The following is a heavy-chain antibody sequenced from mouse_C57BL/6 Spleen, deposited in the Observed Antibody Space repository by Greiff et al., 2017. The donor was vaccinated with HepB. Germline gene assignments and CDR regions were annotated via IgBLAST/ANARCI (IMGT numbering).Heavy chain of an antibody. J-gene: IGHJ3*01. CDR1: GYAFSSSW. CDR2: IYPGDGDT. Sequence: VQLQESGPELVKPGASVKISCKASGYAFSSSWMNWVKQRPGKGLEWIGRIYPGDGDTNYNGKFKGKATLTADKSSSTTYMQLSSLASEDSAVYFCARGFANWGQGTLVTVSA. V-gene: IGHV1-82*01. CDR3: ARGFAN.